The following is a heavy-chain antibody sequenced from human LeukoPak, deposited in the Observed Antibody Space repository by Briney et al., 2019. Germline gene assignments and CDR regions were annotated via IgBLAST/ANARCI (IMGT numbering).Heavy chain of an antibody. J-gene: IGHJ4*02. Sequence: GGSLRLSCVDSGFTFTAYSMKWFRQAPGKALEWLSYINSGSDFISYADSVKGRFTISRDNAKNSLYLQMNSLRAEDTAVYYCVRDQNWAFDYWGQGILVTVSS. CDR1: GFTFTAYS. D-gene: IGHD7-27*01. CDR3: VRDQNWAFDY. V-gene: IGHV3-48*01. CDR2: INSGSDFI.